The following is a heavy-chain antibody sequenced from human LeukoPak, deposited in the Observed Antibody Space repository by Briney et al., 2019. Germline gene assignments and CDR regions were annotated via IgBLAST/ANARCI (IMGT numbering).Heavy chain of an antibody. Sequence: GGSLRLSCAASGFTFSAYSMNWVRQAPGRGLEWVSYISSGSRTIYYADSVKGRFTISRDNADNSLYLLMNSLRADDTAVYYCASGVGVYDSSGYYLWGQGTLVTVSS. CDR1: GFTFSAYS. D-gene: IGHD3-22*01. CDR2: ISSGSRTI. CDR3: ASGVGVYDSSGYYL. V-gene: IGHV3-48*01. J-gene: IGHJ4*02.